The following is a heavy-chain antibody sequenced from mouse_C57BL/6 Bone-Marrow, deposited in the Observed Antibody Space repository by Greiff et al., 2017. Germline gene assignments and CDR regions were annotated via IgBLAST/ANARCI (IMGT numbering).Heavy chain of an antibody. CDR1: GYTITDYY. V-gene: IGHV1-26*01. J-gene: IGHJ3*01. Sequence: EVQLQQSGPELVKPGASVKISCTASGYTITDYYMNWVKQSPGKSLEWIGDINPNDGGTSYHPKFKGKATLTVDPSSSTAYLELRRLTSEDTAVYYCASDSCDLFAYWGQGTLVTVSA. CDR2: INPNDGGT. D-gene: IGHD2-12*01. CDR3: ASDSCDLFAY.